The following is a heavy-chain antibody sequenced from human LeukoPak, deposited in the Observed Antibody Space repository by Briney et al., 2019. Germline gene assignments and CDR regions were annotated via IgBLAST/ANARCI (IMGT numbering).Heavy chain of an antibody. CDR1: GGSINSGSYY. Sequence: PSETLSLTCTVSGGSINSGSYYWSWIRQPAGRGLEWIGRIYTSGTTNYNPSPKSRVTISLDTSKNQFSLNLGSVTAADTAVYYCARVLRNDYGNSAIDFWGQGTLVTVSS. V-gene: IGHV4-61*02. J-gene: IGHJ4*02. D-gene: IGHD4-11*01. CDR2: IYTSGTT. CDR3: ARVLRNDYGNSAIDF.